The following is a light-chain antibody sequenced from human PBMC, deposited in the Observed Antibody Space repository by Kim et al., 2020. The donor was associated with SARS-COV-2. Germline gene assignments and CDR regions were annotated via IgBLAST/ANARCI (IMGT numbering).Light chain of an antibody. Sequence: AGETATIYCRARQCANSKLAWYQQKPGQPPRLLLYGASTRATGIPARFIGSGSGTEFTLTISSLQSEDFAVYYCQEYGNWPPWTFGQGTKVDIK. J-gene: IGKJ1*01. CDR3: QEYGNWPPWT. CDR2: GAS. CDR1: QCANSK. V-gene: IGKV3-15*01.